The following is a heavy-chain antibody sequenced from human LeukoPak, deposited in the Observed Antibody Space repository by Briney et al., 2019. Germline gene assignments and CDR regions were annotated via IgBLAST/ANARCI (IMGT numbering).Heavy chain of an antibody. V-gene: IGHV3-48*01. D-gene: IGHD5-18*01. Sequence: GGSLRLSCAGSGFTFSSYSMNWVRQAPGKGLEWVSYISSSSNIIDYTDSVKGRFTISRDNAKNSLYLQMNSLRAEDTAVYYCARGRGYSYGYSDYWGQGNLVTVSS. CDR2: ISSSSNII. CDR3: ARGRGYSYGYSDY. J-gene: IGHJ4*02. CDR1: GFTFSSYS.